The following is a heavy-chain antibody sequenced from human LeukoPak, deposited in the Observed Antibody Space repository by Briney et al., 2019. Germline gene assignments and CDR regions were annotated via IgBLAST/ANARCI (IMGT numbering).Heavy chain of an antibody. CDR3: AKAAYYYDSSSYYWGLED. J-gene: IGHJ4*02. CDR1: GFTFSSYG. V-gene: IGHV3-30*02. D-gene: IGHD3-22*01. Sequence: GGSLRLSCAASGFTFSSYGMHWVRQAPGKGLEWVAFIRYDGSNKYYADSVKGRFTISRDNSKNTLYLQMNSLRAEDTAVYYCAKAAYYYDSSSYYWGLEDWGQGTLVTVSS. CDR2: IRYDGSNK.